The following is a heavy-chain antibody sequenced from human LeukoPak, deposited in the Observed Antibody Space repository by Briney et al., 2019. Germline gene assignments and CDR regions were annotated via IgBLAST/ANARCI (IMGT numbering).Heavy chain of an antibody. J-gene: IGHJ3*02. CDR2: INPNSGGT. CDR3: ARSGLAYCGGDCYPASAFDI. D-gene: IGHD2-21*02. V-gene: IGHV1-2*04. CDR1: GYTFTGYY. Sequence: ASVKVSCKASGYTFTGYYMHWVRQAPGQGLEWMGWINPNSGGTNYAQKFQGWVTMTRDTSISTAYMELSRLRSDDTAVYYCARSGLAYCGGDCYPASAFDIWGQGTMVTVSS.